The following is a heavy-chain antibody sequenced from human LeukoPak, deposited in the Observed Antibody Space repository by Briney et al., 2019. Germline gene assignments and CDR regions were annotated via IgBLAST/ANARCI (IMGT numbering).Heavy chain of an antibody. CDR1: GGSISSYS. CDR3: ARHGGESIVAMILHAFDI. Sequence: SETLSLTCTISGGSISSYSWSWIRQPPGKGLEWIGSIYYSGSTNYNPSLKSRVTMSVDTSKNQFSLKLSSVTAADTAVYYCARHGGESIVAMILHAFDIWGQGTMVTVSS. CDR2: IYYSGST. D-gene: IGHD5-12*01. J-gene: IGHJ3*02. V-gene: IGHV4-59*08.